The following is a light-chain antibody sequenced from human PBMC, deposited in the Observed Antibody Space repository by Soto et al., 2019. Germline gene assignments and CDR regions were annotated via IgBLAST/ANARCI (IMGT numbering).Light chain of an antibody. CDR1: QSISGY. CDR3: QQSYGIPQT. Sequence: DIQMTQSPSSLSASVGDRVTITCRASQSISGYLNWYQEQPGKAPKLLIYAASILQSGVPSRFSGSGSGTDFTLAISSLQPEDFTTYYCQQSYGIPQTFGPGTKVEIK. V-gene: IGKV1-39*01. CDR2: AAS. J-gene: IGKJ1*01.